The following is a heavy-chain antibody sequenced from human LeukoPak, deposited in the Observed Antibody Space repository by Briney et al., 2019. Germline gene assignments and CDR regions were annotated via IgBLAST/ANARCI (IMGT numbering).Heavy chain of an antibody. J-gene: IGHJ4*02. V-gene: IGHV4-34*01. CDR1: GGSLSGYY. CDR3: ARDPIRGYSYGFGDYGFDY. D-gene: IGHD5-18*01. CDR2: INHSGST. Sequence: SETLSLTCAVYGGSLSGYYWNWIRQPPGKGLEWIGEINHSGSTNYNPSLKSRVTISVDTSKNQFSLKLSSVTAADTAVYYCARDPIRGYSYGFGDYGFDYWGQGTLVTVSS.